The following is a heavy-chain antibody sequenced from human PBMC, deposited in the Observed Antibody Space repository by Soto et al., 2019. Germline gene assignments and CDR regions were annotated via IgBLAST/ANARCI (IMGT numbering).Heavy chain of an antibody. CDR3: ARLPDY. CDR2: MYHSGST. V-gene: IGHV4-30-2*01. D-gene: IGHD2-2*01. Sequence: PSETLSLTSAVSGGSISSGGYSWSWIRQPPGKGLEWIAYMYHSGSTYYNPSLKSRVTISIDRSKNQFSLKLSSVTAADTAVYYCARLPDYWGQGILVTVSS. J-gene: IGHJ4*02. CDR1: GGSISSGGYS.